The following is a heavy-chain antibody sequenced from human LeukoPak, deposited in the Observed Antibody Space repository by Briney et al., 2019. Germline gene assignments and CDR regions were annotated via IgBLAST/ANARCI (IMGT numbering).Heavy chain of an antibody. J-gene: IGHJ4*02. D-gene: IGHD3-10*01. V-gene: IGHV3-30*04. CDR3: ARDLKGYGSGSYPIAY. CDR2: ISYDGSNK. Sequence: GGSLRLSCAASGFTFSSYAMHWVRQAPGKGLEWVAVISYDGSNKYYADSVKGRFTISRDNSKNTLYLQMNSLRVEDTAVYYCARDLKGYGSGSYPIAYWGQGTLVTVSS. CDR1: GFTFSSYA.